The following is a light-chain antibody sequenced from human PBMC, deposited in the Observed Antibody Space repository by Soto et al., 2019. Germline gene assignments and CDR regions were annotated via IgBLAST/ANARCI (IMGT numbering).Light chain of an antibody. J-gene: IGLJ3*02. CDR3: ATWDDSLRGWV. V-gene: IGLV1-47*01. CDR1: SSNIGDSY. Sequence: QSALTQPPSASGTPGQRVTISCSGSSSNIGDSYGYWFQQLPGTAPKLLIYRNNQRRSGVPDRFSGSKSGTSASLAISGLRPEDEADYYCATWDDSLRGWVFGGGTKLTVL. CDR2: RNN.